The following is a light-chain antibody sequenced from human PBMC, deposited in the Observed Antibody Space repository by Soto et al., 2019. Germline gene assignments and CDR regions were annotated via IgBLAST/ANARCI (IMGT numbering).Light chain of an antibody. Sequence: EIVISHSPPTLSVSPGERGTLSCRASQNIRSNLAWYQQRPGQAPRLLIYDASITATGIPARFRGGGSGTEFILTISSLQSEDFAVYYCQQYDNRPRTFGQGTKVDIK. CDR1: QNIRSN. J-gene: IGKJ1*01. V-gene: IGKV3-15*01. CDR2: DAS. CDR3: QQYDNRPRT.